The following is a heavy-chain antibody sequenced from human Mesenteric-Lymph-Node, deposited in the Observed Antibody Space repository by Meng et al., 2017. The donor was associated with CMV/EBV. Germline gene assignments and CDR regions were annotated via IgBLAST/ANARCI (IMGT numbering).Heavy chain of an antibody. V-gene: IGHV7-4-1*02. CDR3: ARDAIAVAGNVGYDF. J-gene: IGHJ4*02. D-gene: IGHD6-13*01. CDR1: GYTVTIYA. Sequence: SGYTVTIYALDWLLRAPGQRLEWIVLIDTNTGNPTTSQGFTGRFVFSMDTSVSTAYLQISSLEAENTAVYFCARDAIAVAGNVGYDFWGQGTLVTVSS. CDR2: IDTNTGNP.